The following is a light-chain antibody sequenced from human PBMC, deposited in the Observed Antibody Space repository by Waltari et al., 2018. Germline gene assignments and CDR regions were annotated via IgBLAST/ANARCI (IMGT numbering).Light chain of an antibody. CDR3: QQYSSYGT. Sequence: DIQMTQSPSTLSASVGDRVTITCRASQSISSWLAWYQQKPGEAPKLLIYNVSNLESGVPSRFSGSGSGTEFTLTISSLQPDDRATYYCQQYSSYGTFGQGTKVEIK. CDR2: NVS. J-gene: IGKJ1*01. V-gene: IGKV1-5*03. CDR1: QSISSW.